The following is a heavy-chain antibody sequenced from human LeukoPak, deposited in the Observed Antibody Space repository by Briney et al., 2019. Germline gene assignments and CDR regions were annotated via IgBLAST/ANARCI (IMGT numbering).Heavy chain of an antibody. D-gene: IGHD3-10*01. CDR2: IYYSGST. V-gene: IGHV4-39*07. CDR1: GGSISNSSYY. J-gene: IGHJ5*02. CDR3: ARDLYLHPMVRGTNNRRFDP. Sequence: SETLSLTCTVSGGSISNSSYYWGWIRQPPGKGLEWIGSIYYSGSTYYNPSLKSRVTISVDTSKNQFSLKLSSVTAADTAVYYCARDLYLHPMVRGTNNRRFDPWGQGTLVTVSS.